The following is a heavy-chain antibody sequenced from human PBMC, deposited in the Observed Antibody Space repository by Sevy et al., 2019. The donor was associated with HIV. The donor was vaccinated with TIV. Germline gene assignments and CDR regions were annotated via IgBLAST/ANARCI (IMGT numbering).Heavy chain of an antibody. V-gene: IGHV3-21*06. J-gene: IGHJ4*02. CDR1: GFTFSNYD. CDR3: ARGPPDGSYDYFDS. D-gene: IGHD3-10*01. CDR2: ISGLSNYI. Sequence: GGSLRLSCVASGFTFSNYDMNWVRQAPGKGLEWVSSISGLSNYIYYADSMKGRFTISRDNAKNTLNLQMNSLRGDDTAVYFCARGPPDGSYDYFDSWGQGILVTVSS.